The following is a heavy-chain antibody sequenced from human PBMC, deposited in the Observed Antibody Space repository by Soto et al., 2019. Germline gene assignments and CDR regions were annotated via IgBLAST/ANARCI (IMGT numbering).Heavy chain of an antibody. CDR1: GGSISSGGYY. Sequence: SETLSLTCTVSGGSISSGGYYWSWIRQHPGKGLEWIGYIYYSGSTYYNPSLKSRVTISVDTSKNQFSLKLSSVTAADTAVYYCARGLSYDFWSGYPSNWFDPWGQGTLVTVSS. V-gene: IGHV4-31*03. CDR2: IYYSGST. CDR3: ARGLSYDFWSGYPSNWFDP. D-gene: IGHD3-3*01. J-gene: IGHJ5*02.